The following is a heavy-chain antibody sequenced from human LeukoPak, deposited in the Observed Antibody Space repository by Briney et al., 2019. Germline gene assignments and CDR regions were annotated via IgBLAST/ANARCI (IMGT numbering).Heavy chain of an antibody. Sequence: PGGSPRLSCAASGFTFSSYAMSWVRQAPGKGLEWVSAISGSGGSTYYADSVKGRFTISRDNSKNTLYLQMNSLTAEDTAVYYCAKDLYWPVVGAFDIWGQGTMVTVSS. CDR3: AKDLYWPVVGAFDI. D-gene: IGHD2-15*01. CDR2: ISGSGGST. J-gene: IGHJ3*02. V-gene: IGHV3-23*01. CDR1: GFTFSSYA.